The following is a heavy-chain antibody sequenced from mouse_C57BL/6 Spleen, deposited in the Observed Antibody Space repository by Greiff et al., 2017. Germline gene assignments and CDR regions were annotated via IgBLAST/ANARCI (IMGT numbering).Heavy chain of an antibody. J-gene: IGHJ4*01. CDR2: INPSNGGI. CDR3: ARGRLGNAMDY. CDR1: GYTFTSYW. V-gene: IGHV1-53*01. D-gene: IGHD2-4*01. Sequence: QVQLQQSGTELVKPGASVKLSCKASGYTFTSYWMHWVKQRPGPGLEWIGNINPSNGGINYNEKFKSQSTLPVDKSSSTAYMQRSSLASEDSAVYYCARGRLGNAMDYWGQGTSVTVSS.